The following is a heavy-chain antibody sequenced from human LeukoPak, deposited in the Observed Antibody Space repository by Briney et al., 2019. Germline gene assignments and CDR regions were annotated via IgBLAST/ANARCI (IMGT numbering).Heavy chain of an antibody. V-gene: IGHV3-21*01. Sequence: GGSLRFSCAASGFTFSSYSMNWVRQAPGKGLEWVSSISSSSSYIYYADSVKGRFTISRDNAKNSLYLQMNSLRAEDTAVYYCARDQTYGDYGALDYWGQGTLVTVSS. CDR1: GFTFSSYS. CDR3: ARDQTYGDYGALDY. J-gene: IGHJ4*02. CDR2: ISSSSSYI. D-gene: IGHD4-17*01.